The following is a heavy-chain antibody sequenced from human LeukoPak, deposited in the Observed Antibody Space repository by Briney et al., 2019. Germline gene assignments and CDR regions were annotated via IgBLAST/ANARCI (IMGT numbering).Heavy chain of an antibody. Sequence: PSETLSLTCAVYGGSFSGYYWSWIRQPPGKGPEWIGEINHSGSTNYNPSLKSRVTISVDTSKNQFSLKLSSVTAADTAVYYCARTHNCSSTSCYGGGFDYWGQGTLVTASS. J-gene: IGHJ4*02. CDR3: ARTHNCSSTSCYGGGFDY. V-gene: IGHV4-34*01. CDR1: GGSFSGYY. CDR2: INHSGST. D-gene: IGHD2-2*01.